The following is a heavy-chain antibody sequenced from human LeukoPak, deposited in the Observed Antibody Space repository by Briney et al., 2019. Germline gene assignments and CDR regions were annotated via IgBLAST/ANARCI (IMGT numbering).Heavy chain of an antibody. D-gene: IGHD6-13*01. Sequence: GRSLRLSCAASGFTFDDYAMHWVRQAPGKGLEWVSGISWNSGSIGYADSVKGRFTISRDNAKNSLYLQMNSLRAEDTALYYCAKDMYSSRFWSLGALDYWGQGTLVTVSS. CDR2: ISWNSGSI. CDR3: AKDMYSSRFWSLGALDY. V-gene: IGHV3-9*01. CDR1: GFTFDDYA. J-gene: IGHJ4*02.